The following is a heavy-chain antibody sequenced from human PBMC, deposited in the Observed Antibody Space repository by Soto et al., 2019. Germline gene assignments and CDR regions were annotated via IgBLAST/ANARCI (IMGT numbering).Heavy chain of an antibody. CDR2: IKSKTDGGTT. D-gene: IGHD6-6*01. CDR1: GFTFSNAW. V-gene: IGHV3-15*07. J-gene: IGHJ4*02. Sequence: PGGSLRLSCAASGFTFSNAWMNWVRQAPGKGLEWVGRIKSKTDGGTTDYAAPVKGRFTISRDDSKNTLYLQMNSLKTEDTAIYYCAKDEGSSRPFDHWGQGTLVTVSS. CDR3: AKDEGSSRPFDH.